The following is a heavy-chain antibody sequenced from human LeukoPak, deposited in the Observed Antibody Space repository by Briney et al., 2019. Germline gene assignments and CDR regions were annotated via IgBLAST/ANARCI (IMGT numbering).Heavy chain of an antibody. CDR3: ARGQVVAATPEYFQH. D-gene: IGHD2-15*01. Sequence: ASVKVSCKASGGTFSSYAISWVRQAPGQGLEWMGGIIPSGGSTSYAQKFQGRVTMTRDTSTSTVYMELSSLRSEDTAVYYCARGQVVAATPEYFQHWGQGTLVTVSS. V-gene: IGHV1-46*01. CDR1: GGTFSSYA. J-gene: IGHJ1*01. CDR2: IIPSGGST.